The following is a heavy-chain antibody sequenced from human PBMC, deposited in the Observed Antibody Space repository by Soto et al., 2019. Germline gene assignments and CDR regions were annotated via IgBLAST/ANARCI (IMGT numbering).Heavy chain of an antibody. CDR2: INAGNDTT. CDR1: GYTFTSYA. J-gene: IGHJ4*02. Sequence: ASVKVSCKASGYTFTSYAMHWVRQAPGQRLEWMGRINAGNDTTKYAQKFQGRVTITADKSTGTAYMELNSLRSEDTAVYYCVRDSPIGSTFSGYDGIDYWGQGTLVTVSS. V-gene: IGHV1-3*01. D-gene: IGHD5-12*01. CDR3: VRDSPIGSTFSGYDGIDY.